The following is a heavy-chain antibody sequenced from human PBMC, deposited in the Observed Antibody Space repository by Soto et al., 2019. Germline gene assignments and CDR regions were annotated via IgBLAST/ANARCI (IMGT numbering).Heavy chain of an antibody. CDR3: VIWDRFDFWSGYSGTYFDY. CDR1: GFTFGSYA. Sequence: EVQLLESGGGLVQAGGSLRLSCVASGFTFGSYAMNWVRQAPGKGLEWVSSVSGSGGSTYYADSVKGRFTISRDNSNNTLFLQMNSLIADDTAVYYCVIWDRFDFWSGYSGTYFDYCGQGTLVTVSS. V-gene: IGHV3-23*01. D-gene: IGHD3-3*01. CDR2: VSGSGGST. J-gene: IGHJ4*02.